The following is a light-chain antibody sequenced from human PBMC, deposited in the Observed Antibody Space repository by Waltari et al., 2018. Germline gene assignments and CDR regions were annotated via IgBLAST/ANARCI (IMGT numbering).Light chain of an antibody. CDR2: EEG. Sequence: QSVLTQPPSVSAAPGQRVTISCSGGHSNIGNNYVSWYRQFPGTAPELRIYEEGKRPSGVPGRFSGAKSGTSPTLDITGLQAGDEADYYCGTWDSSLSGAVFGGGTHLTVL. J-gene: IGLJ7*01. CDR3: GTWDSSLSGAV. CDR1: HSNIGNNY. V-gene: IGLV1-51*02.